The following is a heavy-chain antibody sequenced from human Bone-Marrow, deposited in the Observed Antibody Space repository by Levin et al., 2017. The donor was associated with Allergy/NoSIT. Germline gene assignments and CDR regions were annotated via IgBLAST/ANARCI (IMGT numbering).Heavy chain of an antibody. CDR3: ATDEVGFLDY. CDR2: INHGGT. J-gene: IGHJ4*02. D-gene: IGHD1-26*01. V-gene: IGHV4-34*01. Sequence: GSLRLSCAVNGVTFSSYYWSWIRQPPGKGLEGRGEINHGGTNYNPSLKSRVTISQDMSKKQFSLRLDSVTAAETAVYYCATDEVGFLDYWGQGTLVTVSS. CDR1: GVTFSSYY.